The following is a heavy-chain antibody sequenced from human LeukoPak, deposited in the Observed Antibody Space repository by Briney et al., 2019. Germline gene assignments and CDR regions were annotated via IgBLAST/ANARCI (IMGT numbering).Heavy chain of an antibody. CDR3: ARHGVAARIDWYFDL. D-gene: IGHD6-6*01. Sequence: SETLSLTCTVSGGSISSSSYYWGWIRQPPGKGLEWIGSIYYSGSTYYNPSLKSRVTISVDTSKNQFSLKLSSVTAADTAVYYCARHGVAARIDWYFDLWGRGTLVTVSS. V-gene: IGHV4-39*01. J-gene: IGHJ2*01. CDR2: IYYSGST. CDR1: GGSISSSSYY.